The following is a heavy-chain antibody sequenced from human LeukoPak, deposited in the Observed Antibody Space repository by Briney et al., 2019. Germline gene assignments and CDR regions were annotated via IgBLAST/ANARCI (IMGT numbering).Heavy chain of an antibody. CDR1: GFTFSSYA. V-gene: IGHV3-23*01. D-gene: IGHD6-19*01. CDR2: ISGSGGST. CDR3: AKGEFEEQWLVSWYFDL. J-gene: IGHJ2*01. Sequence: PGMSLRLSCAASGFTFSSYAMSWVRQAPGKGLEWVSAISGSGGSTYYADSVKGRFTISRDNFKNTLYLQMNSLRAEDTAVYYCAKGEFEEQWLVSWYFDLWGRGTLVTVSS.